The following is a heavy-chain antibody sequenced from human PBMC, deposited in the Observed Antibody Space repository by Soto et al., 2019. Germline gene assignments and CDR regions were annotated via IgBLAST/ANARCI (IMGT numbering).Heavy chain of an antibody. CDR1: GGSISSYY. J-gene: IGHJ4*02. D-gene: IGHD3-16*02. V-gene: IGHV4-59*01. CDR2: IYYSGST. CDR3: ARVGQNDYVWGSYRYFDY. Sequence: SETLSLTCTVSGGSISSYYWSWIRQPPGKGLEWIGYIYYSGSTNYNPSLKSRVTISVDTSKNQFSLKLSSVPAADTAVYYCARVGQNDYVWGSYRYFDYWGQGTLVTVSS.